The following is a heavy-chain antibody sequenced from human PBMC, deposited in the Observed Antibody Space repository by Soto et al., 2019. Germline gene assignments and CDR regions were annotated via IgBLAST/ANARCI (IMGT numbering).Heavy chain of an antibody. CDR1: GDSVSSGSYY. V-gene: IGHV4-61*01. Sequence: ASETLSLTCTVSGDSVSSGSYYWSWIRQPPGKGLELIVYIFYCGSTYYNPSLRSRVTISVDTSKNLFSLKMTSVTAADTAVYYCARDGRKYYNWFDPWGQGTLVTVSS. CDR2: IFYCGST. CDR3: ARDGRKYYNWFDP. J-gene: IGHJ5*02.